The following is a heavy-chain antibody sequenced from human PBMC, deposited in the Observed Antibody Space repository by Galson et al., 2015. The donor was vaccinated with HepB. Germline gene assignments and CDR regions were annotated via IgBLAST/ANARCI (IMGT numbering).Heavy chain of an antibody. D-gene: IGHD2-8*02. Sequence: SVKVSCKASGYTFTNYDINWVRQATEQGLEWMGWMNPNSGNTGYAQKFQGRVTMTRNTSISTAYMELSSLRSEDTAVYYCANWGCTGGACSFDYWGQGTLVTVSS. CDR1: GYTFTNYD. CDR3: ANWGCTGGACSFDY. J-gene: IGHJ4*02. V-gene: IGHV1-8*01. CDR2: MNPNSGNT.